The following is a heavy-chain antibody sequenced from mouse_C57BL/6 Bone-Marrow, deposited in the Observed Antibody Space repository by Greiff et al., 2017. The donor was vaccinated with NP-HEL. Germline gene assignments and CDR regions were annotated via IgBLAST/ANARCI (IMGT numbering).Heavy chain of an antibody. CDR2: ISDGGSYT. D-gene: IGHD3-3*01. J-gene: IGHJ2*01. CDR3: AREGLGFFDY. V-gene: IGHV5-4*01. CDR1: GFTFSRSA. Sequence: EVQVVESGGGLVKPGGSLKLSCAASGFTFSRSALSWVRQTPEKRLAWVATISDGGSYTYYPDNVKGRFTISRDNAKNNLYLQMSHLKSEDTAMYYCAREGLGFFDYWGQGTTLTVSS.